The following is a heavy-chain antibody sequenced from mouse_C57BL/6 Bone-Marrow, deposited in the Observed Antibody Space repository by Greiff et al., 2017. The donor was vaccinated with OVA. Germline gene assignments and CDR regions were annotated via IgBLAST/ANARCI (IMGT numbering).Heavy chain of an antibody. CDR2: IYPGDGDT. D-gene: IGHD2-4*01. J-gene: IGHJ1*03. V-gene: IGHV1-80*01. CDR1: GYAFSSYW. Sequence: VQVVESGAELVKPGASVKISCKASGYAFSSYWMNWVKQRPGKGLEWIGQIYPGDGDTNYNGKFKGKATLTADKSSSTAYMQLSSLTSEDSAVYYCARRGYYEYFDVWGTGTTVTVSS. CDR3: ARRGYYEYFDV.